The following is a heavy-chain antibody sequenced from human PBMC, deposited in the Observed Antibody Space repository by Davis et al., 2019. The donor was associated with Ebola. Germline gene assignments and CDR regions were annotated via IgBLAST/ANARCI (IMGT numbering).Heavy chain of an antibody. Sequence: GESLKISCAASGFVSRNYAMTWARQAPGKGLEWVSAVTSSGGSTYYADSVKGRFTISRDNSKNTLYLQMNSLRADDTAVYYCAKGGSGWPSDYSYGLAVWGKGTTITVSS. D-gene: IGHD6-19*01. V-gene: IGHV3-23*01. J-gene: IGHJ6*04. CDR2: VTSSGGST. CDR1: GFVSRNYA. CDR3: AKGGSGWPSDYSYGLAV.